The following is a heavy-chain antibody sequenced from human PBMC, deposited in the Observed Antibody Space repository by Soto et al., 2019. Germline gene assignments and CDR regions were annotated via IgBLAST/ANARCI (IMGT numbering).Heavy chain of an antibody. CDR3: ARTLRRSSWVEY. V-gene: IGHV5-51*01. J-gene: IGHJ4*02. Sequence: GEALKISCNGSVYIFTSYWIGWVRQMPGKGLECMGIIYPGDSDTRYSPSFQGQVTISPDKSISTAYLQWSSLKASDTAMYYCARTLRRSSWVEYWGQGTMVTVSS. CDR2: IYPGDSDT. D-gene: IGHD6-6*01. CDR1: VYIFTSYW.